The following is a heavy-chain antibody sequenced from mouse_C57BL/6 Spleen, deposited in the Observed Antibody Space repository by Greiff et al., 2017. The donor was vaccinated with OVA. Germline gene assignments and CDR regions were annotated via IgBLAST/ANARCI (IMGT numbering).Heavy chain of an antibody. D-gene: IGHD1-1*01. Sequence: VQLQQSGPELVNPGASVKISCKASGYTFTDYYMNWVKQSHGKSLEWIGDINPNNGGTSYNQKFKGKATLTVDKSSSTAYMELRSLTSEDSAVYYCARSIYYYGSSSYYFDYWGQGTTLTVSS. V-gene: IGHV1-26*01. CDR3: ARSIYYYGSSSYYFDY. CDR1: GYTFTDYY. CDR2: INPNNGGT. J-gene: IGHJ2*01.